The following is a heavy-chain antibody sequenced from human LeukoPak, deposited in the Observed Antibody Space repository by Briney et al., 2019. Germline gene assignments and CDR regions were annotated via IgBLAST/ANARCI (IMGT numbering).Heavy chain of an antibody. V-gene: IGHV1-69-2*01. CDR3: ATVLRYFDWLLPPDY. CDR2: IDPEDGET. D-gene: IGHD3-9*01. CDR1: GYVFTDYY. Sequence: ASVKVSCKVSGYVFTDYYMHWVQQATGKGLEWMGLIDPEDGETMYAEKFQDRITITADTSTDTAYMERSRLRSDDTAVYYCATVLRYFDWLLPPDYWGQGTLVTASS. J-gene: IGHJ4*02.